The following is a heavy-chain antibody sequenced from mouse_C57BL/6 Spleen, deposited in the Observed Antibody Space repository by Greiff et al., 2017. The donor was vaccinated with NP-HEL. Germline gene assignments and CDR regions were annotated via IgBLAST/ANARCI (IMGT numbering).Heavy chain of an antibody. V-gene: IGHV1-39*01. J-gene: IGHJ4*01. D-gene: IGHD1-1*01. Sequence: EVKLVESGPELVKPGASVKISCKASGYSFTDYNMNWVKQSNGKSLEWIGVINPNYGTTSYNQKFKGKATLTVDQSSSTAYMQLNSLTSEDSAVYYCARSLYYGSSYGYAMDYWGQGTSVTVSS. CDR3: ARSLYYGSSYGYAMDY. CDR1: GYSFTDYN. CDR2: INPNYGTT.